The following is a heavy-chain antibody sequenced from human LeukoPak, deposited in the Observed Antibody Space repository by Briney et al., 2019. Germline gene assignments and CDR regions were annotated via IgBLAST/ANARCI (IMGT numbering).Heavy chain of an antibody. CDR2: IIPILGIA. Sequence: ASVKVSCKASGGTFSSYAISWVRQAPGQGLEWMGRIIPILGIANYAQKFQGRVTITADKSTSTAYMELSSLRSEDTAVYYCASWDNIAAAGTGHFDYWGQGTLVTVSS. CDR3: ASWDNIAAAGTGHFDY. J-gene: IGHJ4*02. V-gene: IGHV1-69*04. CDR1: GGTFSSYA. D-gene: IGHD6-13*01.